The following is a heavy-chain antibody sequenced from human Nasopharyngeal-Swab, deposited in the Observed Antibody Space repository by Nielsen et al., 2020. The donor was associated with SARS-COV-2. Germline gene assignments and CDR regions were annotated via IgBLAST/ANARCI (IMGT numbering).Heavy chain of an antibody. CDR3: ARLRPSHTSSGYYFQIDY. CDR2: IDPSDSYT. D-gene: IGHD3-22*01. Sequence: GESLKISCKGSGYSFTSYWIIWVRQMPGKGLEWMGRIDPSDSYTNYSPSFQGHVTLSTDKSIYTAYLQWSSLKASDTAMYYCARLRPSHTSSGYYFQIDYWGQGTLVTVSS. J-gene: IGHJ4*02. CDR1: GYSFTSYW. V-gene: IGHV5-10-1*01.